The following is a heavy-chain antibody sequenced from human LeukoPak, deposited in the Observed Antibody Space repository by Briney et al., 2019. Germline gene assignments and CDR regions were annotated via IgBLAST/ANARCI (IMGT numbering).Heavy chain of an antibody. J-gene: IGHJ5*02. CDR2: INHSGRT. CDR3: ARRLLLWFGELSSRHKNWFTP. Sequence: SETLSLTCTVSGGSISSSSYYWSWIRQPPGKGLEWIGEINHSGRTNYNPSLKSRVTISLDTSKNQLSLKLSSVTAADTAVYYCARRLLLWFGELSSRHKNWFTPGAREPWSPSPQ. D-gene: IGHD3-10*01. V-gene: IGHV4-39*07. CDR1: GGSISSSSYY.